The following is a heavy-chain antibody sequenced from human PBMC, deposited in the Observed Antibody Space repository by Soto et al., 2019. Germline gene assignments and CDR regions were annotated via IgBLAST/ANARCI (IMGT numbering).Heavy chain of an antibody. V-gene: IGHV3-23*01. D-gene: IGHD6-19*01. CDR1: GFTFSSYA. J-gene: IGHJ2*01. CDR2: ISGSGGST. CDR3: AKDAVAVSPWFFDL. Sequence: EVQLLESGGGLVQPGGSLRLSCAASGFTFSSYAMSWVRQAPGKGLEWVSAISGSGGSTYYADSVKGGFTISRDNSKKTVYLHTNSPRAEDTVVYYCAKDAVAVSPWFFDLWGRGTLVTVSS.